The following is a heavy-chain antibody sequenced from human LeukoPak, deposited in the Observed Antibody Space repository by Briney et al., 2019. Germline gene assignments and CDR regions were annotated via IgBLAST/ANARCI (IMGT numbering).Heavy chain of an antibody. J-gene: IGHJ4*02. D-gene: IGHD3-10*01. CDR1: GGSISSSSYY. V-gene: IGHV4-39*07. Sequence: SETLSLTCTVSGGSISSSSYYWGWIRQPPGKGLEWIGSIYYSGSTYYNPSLKSRVTISVDTSKNQFSLKLSSVTAADTAVYYCARDGLGSGSYRPPFDYWGQGTLVTVSS. CDR2: IYYSGST. CDR3: ARDGLGSGSYRPPFDY.